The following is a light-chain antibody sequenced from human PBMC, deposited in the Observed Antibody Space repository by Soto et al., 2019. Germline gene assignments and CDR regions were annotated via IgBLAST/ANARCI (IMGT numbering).Light chain of an antibody. CDR2: GAS. Sequence: EIVMTQSPATLSVSPGERATLPCRASQSVSSNFAWYQQKPGQAPRLLIYGASTRATGIPARFSGSGSGTEFTLTISSLQSEDFAVYYCQQYHKWPYPFGQGTKLEIK. J-gene: IGKJ2*01. V-gene: IGKV3-15*01. CDR3: QQYHKWPYP. CDR1: QSVSSN.